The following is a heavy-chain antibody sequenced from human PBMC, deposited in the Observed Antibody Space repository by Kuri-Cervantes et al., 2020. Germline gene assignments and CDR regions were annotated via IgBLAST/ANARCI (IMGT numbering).Heavy chain of an antibody. V-gene: IGHV3-30-3*01. D-gene: IGHD4-17*01. CDR2: ISYDGSNK. J-gene: IGHJ6*02. Sequence: GESLKISCAASGFTFSSYAMHWVRQAPSKGLEWVAVISYDGSNKYYADSVKGRFTISRDNSKNTLYLQMNSLRAEDTAVYYCAKDLLIGYGDYTETYYYYGMDVWGQGTTVTVSS. CDR1: GFTFSSYA. CDR3: AKDLLIGYGDYTETYYYYGMDV.